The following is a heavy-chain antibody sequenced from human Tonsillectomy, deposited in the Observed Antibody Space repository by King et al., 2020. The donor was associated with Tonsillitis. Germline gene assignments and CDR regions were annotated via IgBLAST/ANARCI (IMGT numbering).Heavy chain of an antibody. Sequence: VQLVESGAELKKPGASLKVSCKTSGYTFTNYSLQWVRQAPGQGLEWLGWIDSNNGVTHYSQDFQGRVTLTMDTSISTAYMDLSSLTSDDSAVDYCARRWGRSFYFFDPWGQGTLVTVSS. CDR1: GYTFTNYS. J-gene: IGHJ5*02. D-gene: IGHD2/OR15-2a*01. CDR2: IDSNNGVT. V-gene: IGHV1-2*02. CDR3: ARRWGRSFYFFDP.